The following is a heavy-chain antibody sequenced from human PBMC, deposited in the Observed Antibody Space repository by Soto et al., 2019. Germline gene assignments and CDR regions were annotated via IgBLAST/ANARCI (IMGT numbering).Heavy chain of an antibody. CDR1: GYTFTSYG. CDR2: ISAYNGNT. D-gene: IGHD3-22*01. CDR3: ARVGYYDSSGWDAFDI. J-gene: IGHJ3*02. V-gene: IGHV1-18*01. Sequence: ASVKVSCKASGYTFTSYGISWVRQAPGQGLEWMGWISAYNGNTNYAQKLQGRVTMTTDTSTSTAYMELRSLRSDDTAVYYCARVGYYDSSGWDAFDIWGQGTMVTVSS.